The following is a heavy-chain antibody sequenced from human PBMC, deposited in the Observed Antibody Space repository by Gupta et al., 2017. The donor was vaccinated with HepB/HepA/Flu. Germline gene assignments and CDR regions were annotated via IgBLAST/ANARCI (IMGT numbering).Heavy chain of an antibody. CDR1: GFSLSVYS. Sequence: EVQLVEYGGGPVQPGGSLKLSCAVSGFSLSVYSMHWVRQAPGKGLEWVGRIRSRADSYATAYAASVNGRFTISRFDAKNTAYLQMDSLKSEDTAVYYCTRRSNYYMDVWGKGTTVTVSS. V-gene: IGHV3-73*02. CDR3: TRRSNYYMDV. D-gene: IGHD3-10*01. J-gene: IGHJ6*03. CDR2: IRSRADSYAT.